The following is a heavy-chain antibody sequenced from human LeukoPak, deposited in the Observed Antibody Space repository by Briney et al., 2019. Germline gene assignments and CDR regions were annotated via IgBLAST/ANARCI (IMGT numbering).Heavy chain of an antibody. J-gene: IGHJ5*02. CDR3: ARSALYSSSWYVWWFDP. Sequence: PGGSLRLSCAASGFTFSSYAMHWVRQAPGKGLEWVAVIPYDGSNKYYADSVKGRFTISRDNSKNTLYLQMNSLRAEDTAVYYCARSALYSSSWYVWWFDPWGQGTLVTVSS. CDR1: GFTFSSYA. V-gene: IGHV3-30*04. D-gene: IGHD6-13*01. CDR2: IPYDGSNK.